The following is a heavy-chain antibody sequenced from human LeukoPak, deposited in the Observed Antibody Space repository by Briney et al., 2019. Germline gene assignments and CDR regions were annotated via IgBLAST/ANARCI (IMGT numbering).Heavy chain of an antibody. Sequence: PSETLSLTCTVSGGSISSSSYSWSWIRQPPGKGLEWIGYIYHSGSTYYNPSLKSRVTISVDRSKNQFSLKLSSVTAADTAVYYCARGSRQWELPYFDYWGQGTLVTVSS. CDR3: ARGSRQWELPYFDY. CDR1: GGSISSSSYS. J-gene: IGHJ4*02. CDR2: IYHSGST. V-gene: IGHV4-30-2*01. D-gene: IGHD1-26*01.